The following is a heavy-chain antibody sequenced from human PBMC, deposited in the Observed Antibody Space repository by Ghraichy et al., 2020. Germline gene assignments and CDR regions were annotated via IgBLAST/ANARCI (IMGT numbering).Heavy chain of an antibody. J-gene: IGHJ4*02. Sequence: ASVKVSCKASGFTFSTYGLSWVRQAPGQGLDWMGWISGYNGNTSYAQKFQGRLTMTTDTGTGTAYMELRSLRFDDTAMYYCVRWSRGLKGWGRGPQPDYWGQGTLVTVSS. CDR3: VRWSRGLKGWGRGPQPDY. V-gene: IGHV1-18*01. CDR2: ISGYNGNT. D-gene: IGHD3-16*01. CDR1: GFTFSTYG.